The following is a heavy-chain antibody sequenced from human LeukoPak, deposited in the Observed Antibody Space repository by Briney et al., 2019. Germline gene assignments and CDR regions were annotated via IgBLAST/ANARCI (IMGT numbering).Heavy chain of an antibody. V-gene: IGHV1-69*13. CDR3: ARASPERQYSSGWRNAFDY. J-gene: IGHJ4*02. D-gene: IGHD6-19*01. Sequence: ASVKVSCKASGGTFSNYAISWVRQAPGQGLKWMGGIIPISGTANYAQKLQDRVTITADASTSTAYMELSSLRSEDTAVYYCARASPERQYSSGWRNAFDYWGQGTLVTVSS. CDR1: GGTFSNYA. CDR2: IIPISGTA.